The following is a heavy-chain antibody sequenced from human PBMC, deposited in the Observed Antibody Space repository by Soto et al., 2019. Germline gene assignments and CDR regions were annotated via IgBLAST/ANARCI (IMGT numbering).Heavy chain of an antibody. Sequence: SETLSLTCAVYGWSFSGYYWSWIRQPPGKGLEWIGEINHSGSTNYNPSLKSRVTISVDTSKNQFSLKLSSVTAADTAVYYCARGKPLLLWFGGIDAFDIWGQGTMVTVSS. V-gene: IGHV4-34*01. CDR1: GWSFSGYY. J-gene: IGHJ3*02. CDR3: ARGKPLLLWFGGIDAFDI. CDR2: INHSGST. D-gene: IGHD3-10*01.